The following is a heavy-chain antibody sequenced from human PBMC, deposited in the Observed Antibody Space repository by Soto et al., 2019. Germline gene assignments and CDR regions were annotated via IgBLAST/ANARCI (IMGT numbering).Heavy chain of an antibody. D-gene: IGHD6-19*01. CDR1: GYSFTNCG. CDR3: ARVLGIAMIGSGYYDMDV. CDR2: ISTYNDNT. J-gene: IGHJ6*02. V-gene: IGHV1-18*01. Sequence: QVQLVQSGAEVKKPGASVKVSCKACGYSFTNCGISWVRQAHGPGLEWMGWISTYNDNTYYAQNFQGRVTMTTDTSTTTAYMELRSLRSDDTAVYDCARVLGIAMIGSGYYDMDVWGQGTTVTVSS.